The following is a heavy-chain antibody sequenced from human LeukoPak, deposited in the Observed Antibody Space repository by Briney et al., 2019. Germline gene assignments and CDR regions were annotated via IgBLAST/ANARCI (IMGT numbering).Heavy chain of an antibody. CDR1: GFTFSSFW. CDR2: IKQDGSEK. CDR3: ARGALYSSGLGRYYYGMDV. Sequence: GGSLRLSCAASGFTFSSFWMSWVRQAPGKGLEWVANIKQDGSEKYYVDSVKGRFTISRDNSKNTLYLQMNSLRAEDTAVYYCARGALYSSGLGRYYYGMDVWGQGTTVTVSS. J-gene: IGHJ6*02. D-gene: IGHD6-19*01. V-gene: IGHV3-7*01.